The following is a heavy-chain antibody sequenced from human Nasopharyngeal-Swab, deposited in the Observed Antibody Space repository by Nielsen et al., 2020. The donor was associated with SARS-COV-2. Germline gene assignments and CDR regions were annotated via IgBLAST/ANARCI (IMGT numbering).Heavy chain of an antibody. V-gene: IGHV4-38-2*02. CDR2: IYHSGST. J-gene: IGHJ4*02. CDR3: ARGGYSSGWVVY. Sequence: ESLKISCTVSGYSISSGYYWGWIRQPPGKGLEWIGSIYHSGSTYYNPSLKSRVTISVDTSKNQFSLKLSSVTAADTAVYYCARGGYSSGWVVYWGQGTLATVSS. D-gene: IGHD6-19*01. CDR1: GYSISSGYY.